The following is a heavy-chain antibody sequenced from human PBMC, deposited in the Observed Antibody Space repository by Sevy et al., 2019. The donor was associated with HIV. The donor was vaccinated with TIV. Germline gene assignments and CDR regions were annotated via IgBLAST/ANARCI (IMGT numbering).Heavy chain of an antibody. V-gene: IGHV4-59*01. CDR2: IYYSGNT. J-gene: IGHJ4*02. CDR3: ARGSGKYDSEGYYYLIDY. D-gene: IGHD3-22*01. Sequence: SQTLSLTCTVSGGSISSYYWSWIRQPPGKGLEWIGYIYYSGNTYYNPSLKSRVTISVDTSKNQFSLKLSSVTTADTAVYYCARGSGKYDSEGYYYLIDYWGQGALVTVSS. CDR1: GGSISSYY.